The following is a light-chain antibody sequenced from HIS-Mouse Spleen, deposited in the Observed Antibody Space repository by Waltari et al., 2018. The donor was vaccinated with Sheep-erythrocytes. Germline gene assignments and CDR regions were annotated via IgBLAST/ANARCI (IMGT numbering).Light chain of an antibody. J-gene: IGKJ4*01. CDR3: QQSYSTPPLT. Sequence: DIQMTQSPSSLSASVGDSVTIPCRASQSISSYLNWYQQKPGKAPKLLIYAASSLQSGVPSRLSGSGSGTDFTLTISSLQPEDFATYYCQQSYSTPPLTFGGGTKVEIK. CDR1: QSISSY. V-gene: IGKV1-39*01. CDR2: AAS.